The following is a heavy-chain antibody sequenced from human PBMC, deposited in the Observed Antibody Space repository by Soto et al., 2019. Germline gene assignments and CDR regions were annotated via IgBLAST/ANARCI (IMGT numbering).Heavy chain of an antibody. J-gene: IGHJ3*02. CDR2: IRSSGNRT. D-gene: IGHD3-3*01. CDR1: GFTFSSYA. CDR3: ARFGSGSDAFDI. Sequence: GGSLRLSCAAPGFTFSSYAMNWVRQAPGKGLEWVSGIRSSGNRTDYADSAKGRFTISRDNSKYTLYLQMNSLRAEDTAIYYCARFGSGSDAFDIWGQGTMVTVSS. V-gene: IGHV3-23*01.